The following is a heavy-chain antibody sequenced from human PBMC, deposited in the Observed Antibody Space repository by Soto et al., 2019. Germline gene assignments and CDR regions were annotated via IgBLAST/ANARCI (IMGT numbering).Heavy chain of an antibody. CDR1: VFSLSTSGVG. Sequence: FGPTLVNPTQTLTLTCTFSVFSLSTSGVGVGWIRQPPGKALEWLALIYWDDDKRYSPSLKSRLTITKDTSKNQVVLTMTNMDPVDTATYYCAHLRSPYSNLAFDIWGQGTMVTVSS. CDR3: AHLRSPYSNLAFDI. J-gene: IGHJ3*02. V-gene: IGHV2-5*02. CDR2: IYWDDDK. D-gene: IGHD6-13*01.